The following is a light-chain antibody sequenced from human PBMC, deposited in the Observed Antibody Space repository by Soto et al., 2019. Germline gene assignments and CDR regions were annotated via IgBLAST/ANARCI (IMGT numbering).Light chain of an antibody. J-gene: IGKJ4*01. V-gene: IGKV1D-16*01. Sequence: DIPMTQSPSSLSASVGDRVTITCRASQGISSWLAWYQQKPEKAPKSLIYFASTLQSGVPSRFSGSGSGTESPLTISSLQPEDFAPYYCQQYSSYPLTFGGGTRVEIK. CDR1: QGISSW. CDR3: QQYSSYPLT. CDR2: FAS.